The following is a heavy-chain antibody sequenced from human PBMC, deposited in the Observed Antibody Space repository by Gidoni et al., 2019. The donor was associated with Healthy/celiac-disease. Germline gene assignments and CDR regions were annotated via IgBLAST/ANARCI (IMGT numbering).Heavy chain of an antibody. V-gene: IGHV3-30*18. CDR1: GFTFSSYG. D-gene: IGHD3-10*01. J-gene: IGHJ4*02. CDR3: AKDSEDVYYGSGRYGSENYFDY. CDR2: ISYDGSNK. Sequence: QVQLVESGGGVVQPGRSLRLSCAASGFTFSSYGMHWVRQAPGKGLEWVAVISYDGSNKYYADSVKGRFTISRDNSKNTLYLQMNSLRAEDTAVYYCAKDSEDVYYGSGRYGSENYFDYWGQGTLVTVSS.